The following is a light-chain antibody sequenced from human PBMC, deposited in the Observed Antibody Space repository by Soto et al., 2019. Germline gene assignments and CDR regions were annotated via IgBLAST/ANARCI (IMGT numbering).Light chain of an antibody. CDR3: CSFTTSNTWV. CDR1: SSDVGGYNY. V-gene: IGLV2-14*01. J-gene: IGLJ3*02. CDR2: EVS. Sequence: QSALTQPASVSGSPGQSITISCTGTSSDVGGYNYVSWFQQHPGEPPKLMIYEVSHRPSGVSDRLSGSKSGNTASLTISGLQAEDEADYYCCSFTTSNTWVFGGGTKLTVL.